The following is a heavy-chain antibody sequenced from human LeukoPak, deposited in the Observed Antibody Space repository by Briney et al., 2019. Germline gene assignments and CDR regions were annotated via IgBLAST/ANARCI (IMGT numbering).Heavy chain of an antibody. Sequence: SETLSLTCTVSGGSISSSSYYWGWIRLPPGKGLEWIGSIYYSGSTYYNPSLKSRVTISVDTSKNQFSLKLSSVTAADTAVYYCARPSRGYSYEFDYWGQGTLVTVSS. CDR3: ARPSRGYSYEFDY. J-gene: IGHJ4*02. CDR2: IYYSGST. D-gene: IGHD5-18*01. V-gene: IGHV4-39*01. CDR1: GGSISSSSYY.